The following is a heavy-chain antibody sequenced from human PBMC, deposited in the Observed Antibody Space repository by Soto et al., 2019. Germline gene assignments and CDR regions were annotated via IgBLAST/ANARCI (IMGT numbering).Heavy chain of an antibody. CDR1: DFSISSDSY. V-gene: IGHV4-38-2*01. D-gene: IGHD2-2*01. Sequence: SETLSLTCAVSDFSISSDSYWGWMRQSPGKGLEWIGTLSHSGRTFYNPSLKSRVTISADTTKNQFSLSLTSVTAADTAVYYCGHLKTDTEVTPAPPLFDSWGQGTLVTVSS. J-gene: IGHJ4*02. CDR2: LSHSGRT. CDR3: GHLKTDTEVTPAPPLFDS.